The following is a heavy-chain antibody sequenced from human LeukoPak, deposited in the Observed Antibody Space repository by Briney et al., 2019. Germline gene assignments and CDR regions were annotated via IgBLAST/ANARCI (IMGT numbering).Heavy chain of an antibody. CDR3: ARKRLYYFDY. CDR2: INPNSGGT. Sequence: GASVKVSCKASGYTFTGYYMHWVRQAPGQGLEWMGWINPNSGGTNYAQKFQGRVTMTRDTSTSTVYMELSSLRSEDTAVYYCARKRLYYFDYWGQGTLVTVSS. CDR1: GYTFTGYY. D-gene: IGHD2-21*02. J-gene: IGHJ4*02. V-gene: IGHV1-2*02.